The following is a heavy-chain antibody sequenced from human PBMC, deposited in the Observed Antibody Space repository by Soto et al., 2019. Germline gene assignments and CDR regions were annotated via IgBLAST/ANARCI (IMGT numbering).Heavy chain of an antibody. CDR2: ISSTTNYI. V-gene: IGHV3-21*06. Sequence: EVQLVESGGGLVKPGGSLRLSCAASGFIFTRYSMNWSRQPPGRGLEWVSSISSTTNYIYYGDSMKGRFTISRDNAKNSLYLEMNSLRAEDTAVYYCARESEDLTSNFDYWGQGTLVTVSS. J-gene: IGHJ4*02. CDR1: GFIFTRYS. CDR3: ARESEDLTSNFDY.